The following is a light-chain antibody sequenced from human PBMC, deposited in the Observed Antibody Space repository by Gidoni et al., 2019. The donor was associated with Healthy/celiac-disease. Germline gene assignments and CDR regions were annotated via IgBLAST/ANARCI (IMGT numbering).Light chain of an antibody. Sequence: DIVMTQSPDPLAVSLGEMATINCKSSQSVLYSSNNKNYLAWYQQKPGQPPKLLIYWASTRESGVPDRFSGSGSGTDFTLTISSLQAEDVAVYYCQQYYSTPFTFGPGTKVDIK. CDR2: WAS. J-gene: IGKJ3*01. CDR1: QSVLYSSNNKNY. CDR3: QQYYSTPFT. V-gene: IGKV4-1*01.